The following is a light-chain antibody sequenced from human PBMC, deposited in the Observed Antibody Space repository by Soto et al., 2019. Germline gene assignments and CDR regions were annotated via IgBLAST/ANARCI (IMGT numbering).Light chain of an antibody. CDR3: QHYANWPLT. V-gene: IGKV3-20*01. CDR2: GAS. J-gene: IGKJ4*01. CDR1: QSVSSSY. Sequence: EIVLTQSPGTLSLSPGERATLSCRASQSVSSSYLAWYQQKPGQAPRLLIYGASSRATGISDRFSGSGSGTDFTLTITSLQSEDFAVYYCQHYANWPLTFGGGTKIESK.